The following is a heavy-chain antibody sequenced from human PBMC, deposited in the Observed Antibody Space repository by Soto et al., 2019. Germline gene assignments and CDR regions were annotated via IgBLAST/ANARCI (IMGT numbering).Heavy chain of an antibody. V-gene: IGHV4-59*01. CDR2: IYSNGNT. J-gene: IGHJ6*02. CDR1: SASISIYY. D-gene: IGHD3-10*01. CDR3: PREYYYGSASYRGMDV. Sequence: KPSEPLAHAVTVSSASISIYYWTWTRQQPGKGLEWIGYIYSNGNTKYNPSLKNRVTISVDTSKYQCSLKLSSVTAADTAVYYCPREYYYGSASYRGMDVWGQGTTVTVS.